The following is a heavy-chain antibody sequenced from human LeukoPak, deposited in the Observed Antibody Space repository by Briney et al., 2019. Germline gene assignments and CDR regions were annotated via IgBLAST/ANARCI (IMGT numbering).Heavy chain of an antibody. V-gene: IGHV4-61*01. CDR1: GGSVSSGSYY. Sequence: SETLSLTCTVSGGSVSSGSYYWIWIRQPPGKGLEWIGYIYYSGSTNYNPSLKSRVTISVDTSKNQFSLKLSSVTAADTAVYYCARDRLAVAGIDYWGQGTLVTVSS. D-gene: IGHD6-19*01. CDR3: ARDRLAVAGIDY. CDR2: IYYSGST. J-gene: IGHJ4*02.